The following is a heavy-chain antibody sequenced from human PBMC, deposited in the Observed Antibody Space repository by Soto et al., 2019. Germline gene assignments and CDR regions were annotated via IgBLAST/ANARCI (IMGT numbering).Heavy chain of an antibody. CDR1: GGSISSYY. CDR2: IYYSGST. D-gene: IGHD6-13*01. Sequence: PSETLSLTCTVSGGSISSYYWSWIRQPPGKGLEWIGYIYYSGSTNYNPSLKSRVTISVDTSKNQFSLKLSSVTAADTAVYYCARALIAAADNWFDPWGQGTLVTV. CDR3: ARALIAAADNWFDP. V-gene: IGHV4-59*01. J-gene: IGHJ5*02.